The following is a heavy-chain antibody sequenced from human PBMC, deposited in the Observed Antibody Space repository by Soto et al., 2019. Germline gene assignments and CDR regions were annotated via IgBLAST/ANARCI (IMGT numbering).Heavy chain of an antibody. Sequence: QVQLVQSGAEVKKPGSSVKVSCKASGGTFSSYGVSWVRQAPEQGLEWMGGIIPLFGTTNYAQMFQGRVTITADESTSTAYMELSRLRSEYTAVYYCARDRGSGWFRDAFDIWGQGTMVTVSS. J-gene: IGHJ3*02. CDR3: ARDRGSGWFRDAFDI. CDR2: IIPLFGTT. D-gene: IGHD6-19*01. CDR1: GGTFSSYG. V-gene: IGHV1-69*01.